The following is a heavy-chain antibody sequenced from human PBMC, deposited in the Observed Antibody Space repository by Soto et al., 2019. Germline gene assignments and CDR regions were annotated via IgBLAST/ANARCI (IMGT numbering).Heavy chain of an antibody. J-gene: IGHJ6*02. CDR1: GGTFSSYA. CDR2: IIPIFGTA. V-gene: IGHV1-69*12. D-gene: IGHD6-6*01. Sequence: QVQLVQSGAEVKKPGSSVKVSCKTSGGTFSSYAISWVRQAPGRGLEWMGGIIPIFGTANYAQKFQGRVTITADESTSTAFMELSSLRSEDTAVYYCARPLVGHSGVGYYYYGMDVWGQGTTVTVSS. CDR3: ARPLVGHSGVGYYYYGMDV.